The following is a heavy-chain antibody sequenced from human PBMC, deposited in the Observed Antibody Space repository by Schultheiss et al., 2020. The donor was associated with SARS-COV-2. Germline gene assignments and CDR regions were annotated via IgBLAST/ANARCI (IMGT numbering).Heavy chain of an antibody. CDR2: ISSSSSYI. Sequence: GGSLRLSCAASGFTFSSYGMHWVRQAPGKGLEWVSYISSSSSYIYYADSVKGRFTISRDNAKNSLYLQMNSLRAEDTAVYYCARDDTATYFDYWGQGTLVTVSS. V-gene: IGHV3-21*05. CDR1: GFTFSSYG. J-gene: IGHJ4*02. CDR3: ARDDTATYFDY.